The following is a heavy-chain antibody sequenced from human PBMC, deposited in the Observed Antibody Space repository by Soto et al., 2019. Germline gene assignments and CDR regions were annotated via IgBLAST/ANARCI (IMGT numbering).Heavy chain of an antibody. J-gene: IGHJ4*02. V-gene: IGHV1-69*13. CDR2: FIPIFVSA. Sequence: GASVKVSCKASGGTVSSYAITWVRQAPGKGLEWMGVFIPIFVSAHYAPKFQGRITITADESTSTVYMELSGLTSEGTAIYYCARDVSSDTTGFRGYDLWGQGTQVTVSS. CDR3: ARDVSSDTTGFRGYDL. D-gene: IGHD3-10*01. CDR1: GGTVSSYA.